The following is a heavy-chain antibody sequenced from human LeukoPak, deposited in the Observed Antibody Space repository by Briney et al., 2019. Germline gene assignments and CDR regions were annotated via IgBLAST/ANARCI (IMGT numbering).Heavy chain of an antibody. CDR3: ARMASGYSSSWYPGNWFDP. Sequence: PSETLSLTCTVSGGSISSYYWSWIRQPPGKGLEWIGYIYYSGSTNCNPSLKSRVTISVDTSKNQFSLKLSSVTAADTAVYYCARMASGYSSSWYPGNWFDPWGQGTLVTVSS. V-gene: IGHV4-59*08. CDR1: GGSISSYY. J-gene: IGHJ5*02. D-gene: IGHD6-13*01. CDR2: IYYSGST.